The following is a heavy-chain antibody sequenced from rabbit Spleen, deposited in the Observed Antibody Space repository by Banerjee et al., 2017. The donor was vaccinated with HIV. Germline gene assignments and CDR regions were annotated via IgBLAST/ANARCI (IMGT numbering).Heavy chain of an antibody. J-gene: IGHJ4*01. Sequence: QSLEESGGGLVQPGGSLTLSCKASGFDFSNYYMTWVRQAPGKGLEWIGLIEPIFGTTYYANWVNGRFTISSHNAQNTLYLQVKSLTAADTATYFCARDLVVVIGWNFSLWGQGTLVTVS. V-gene: IGHV1S7*01. CDR3: ARDLVVVIGWNFSL. D-gene: IGHD8-1*01. CDR2: IEPIFGTT. CDR1: GFDFSNYY.